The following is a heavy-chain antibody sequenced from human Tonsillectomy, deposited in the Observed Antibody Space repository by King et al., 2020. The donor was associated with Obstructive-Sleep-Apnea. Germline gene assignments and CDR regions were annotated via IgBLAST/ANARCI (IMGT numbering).Heavy chain of an antibody. CDR3: ARDNQWLAFGDYYYYYGMDV. V-gene: IGHV1-18*04. Sequence: VQLVQSGAEVKKPGASVKVSCKASGYTFTSYGISWVRQAPGQGLEWRGWISAYNGNTNYAQKLQGRVTMTTDTSTSTAYMELRSLRSDDTAVYYCARDNQWLAFGDYYYYYGMDVWGQGTTVTVSS. D-gene: IGHD6-19*01. J-gene: IGHJ6*02. CDR1: GYTFTSYG. CDR2: ISAYNGNT.